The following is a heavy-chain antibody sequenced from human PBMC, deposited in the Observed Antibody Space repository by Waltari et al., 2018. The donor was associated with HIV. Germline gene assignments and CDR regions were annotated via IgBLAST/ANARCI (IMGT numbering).Heavy chain of an antibody. Sequence: EVQLVESGGGLVQPGGSLRLSCAASGFTFSSYWMHWVRQAPGKGLVWVSRINSDGSSTSYADSVKGRFTISRDNAKNTLYLQMNSLRAEDTAVYYCAREGFSTIFGVVSDAFDIWGQGTMVTVSS. D-gene: IGHD3-3*01. CDR2: INSDGSST. CDR3: AREGFSTIFGVVSDAFDI. J-gene: IGHJ3*02. V-gene: IGHV3-74*01. CDR1: GFTFSSYW.